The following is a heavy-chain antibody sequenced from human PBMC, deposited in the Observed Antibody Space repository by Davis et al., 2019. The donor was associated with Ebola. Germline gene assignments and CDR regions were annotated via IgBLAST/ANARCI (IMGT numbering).Heavy chain of an antibody. Sequence: GESLKISCVASGFTVSGNDMSWVRQAPGKGLEWVSVIYRGGDTYYADSVKGRFTISRDTSKNTVYLQMKSLRAEDTAVYYCARRTITAREHYFYYYYMDVWGKGTTVTVSS. CDR3: ARRTITAREHYFYYYYMDV. J-gene: IGHJ6*03. CDR2: IYRGGDT. CDR1: GFTVSGND. V-gene: IGHV3-53*01. D-gene: IGHD6-6*01.